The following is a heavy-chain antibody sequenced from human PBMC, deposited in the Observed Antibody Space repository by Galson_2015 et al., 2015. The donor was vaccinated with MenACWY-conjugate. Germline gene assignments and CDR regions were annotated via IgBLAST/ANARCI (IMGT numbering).Heavy chain of an antibody. D-gene: IGHD6-25*01. J-gene: IGHJ5*02. CDR3: ARHMGSGSGIRFDP. Sequence: SLRLSCAASGFTSSTFWMSWVRQAPGKGLEWVADIKEDGGEIYNVDSVKGRFTISRDNAKNSQYLQMNSLRGEDTAVYYCARHMGSGSGIRFDPWGQGTLVTVSS. CDR1: GFTSSTFW. CDR2: IKEDGGEI. V-gene: IGHV3-7*03.